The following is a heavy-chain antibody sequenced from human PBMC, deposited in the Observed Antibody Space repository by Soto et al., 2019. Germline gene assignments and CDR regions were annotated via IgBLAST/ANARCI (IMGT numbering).Heavy chain of an antibody. V-gene: IGHV3-30*18. CDR1: GFTFSSYG. CDR3: AKAVGYCSGGSCPTFDY. Sequence: GGSLRLSCAASGFTFSSYGMHWVRQAPGKGLEWVAVISYDGSNKYYADSVKGRFTISRDNSKNTLYLQMNSLRAEDTAVYYCAKAVGYCSGGSCPTFDYWGQGTLVTVSS. D-gene: IGHD2-15*01. J-gene: IGHJ4*02. CDR2: ISYDGSNK.